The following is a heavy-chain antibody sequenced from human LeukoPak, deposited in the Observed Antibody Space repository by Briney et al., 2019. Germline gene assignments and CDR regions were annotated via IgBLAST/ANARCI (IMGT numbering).Heavy chain of an antibody. CDR3: AEDGIRDFDWFPGSFDY. CDR2: PCSGGST. J-gene: IGHJ4*02. V-gene: IGHV3-53*01. CDR1: RLTVSSTY. Sequence: AGSQRLFCAASRLTVSSTYISLVLPAPGNVLKSGSAPCSGGSTYYADSVKGRFTISRDNSNNTLYLQMNSLRAEDTVFFFQAEDGIRDFDWFPGSFDYWGQGTLVTVSS. D-gene: IGHD3-9*01.